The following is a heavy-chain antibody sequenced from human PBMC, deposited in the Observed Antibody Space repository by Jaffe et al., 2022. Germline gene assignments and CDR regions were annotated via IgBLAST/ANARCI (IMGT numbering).Heavy chain of an antibody. CDR3: ARDGVGRQYGDLRGAFDI. J-gene: IGHJ3*02. CDR2: ISSSSSYI. V-gene: IGHV3-21*01. CDR1: GFTFSSYS. Sequence: EVQLVESGGGLVKPGGSLRLSCAASGFTFSSYSMNWVRQAPGKGLEWVSSISSSSSYIYYADSVKGRFTISRDNAKNSLYLQMNSLRAEDTAVYYCARDGVGRQYGDLRGAFDIWGQGTMVTVSS. D-gene: IGHD4-17*01.